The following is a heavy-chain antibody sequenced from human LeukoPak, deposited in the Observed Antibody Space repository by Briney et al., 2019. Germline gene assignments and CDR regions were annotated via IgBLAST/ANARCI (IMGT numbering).Heavy chain of an antibody. CDR1: GLTFSGYA. CDR2: ISSNGSST. D-gene: IGHD3-16*01. V-gene: IGHV3-64*01. J-gene: IGHJ4*02. CDR3: ATRYAY. Sequence: PGGSLRLSCAASGLTFSGYAMHWVRQAPGKGREYFSAISSNGSSTYYAHSVKGRFTISRDNSKNTLYLQMGSLRGEDTAVYYCATRYAYWGQGTLVTVSS.